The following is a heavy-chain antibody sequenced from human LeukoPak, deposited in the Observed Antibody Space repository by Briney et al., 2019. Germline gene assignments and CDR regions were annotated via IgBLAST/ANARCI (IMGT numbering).Heavy chain of an antibody. V-gene: IGHV3-30-3*01. Sequence: GGSLRLSCAASGFTFSSYAMHWVRQAPGKGLEWVAVISYDGSNKYYADSVKGRFTISRDNSKNTLYLQMNSLRVEDTAVYYCARDRTLHFDYWGQGTLVTVSS. CDR3: ARDRTLHFDY. CDR2: ISYDGSNK. J-gene: IGHJ4*02. D-gene: IGHD3/OR15-3a*01. CDR1: GFTFSSYA.